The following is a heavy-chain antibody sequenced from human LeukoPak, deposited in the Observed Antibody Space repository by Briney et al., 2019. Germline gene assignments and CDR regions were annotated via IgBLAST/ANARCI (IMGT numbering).Heavy chain of an antibody. D-gene: IGHD3-22*01. CDR2: ISSSGGST. CDR1: GFTFSSFA. V-gene: IGHV3-23*01. CDR3: ARDSYDSSGYYLGWFDP. J-gene: IGHJ5*02. Sequence: QPGGSLRLSCAASGFTFSSFAMSWVRQAPGKGLEWVSVISSSGGSTYYADSVKGRFTISRDNSKNTLYLQMNSLRAEDTAVYYCARDSYDSSGYYLGWFDPWGQGTLVTVSS.